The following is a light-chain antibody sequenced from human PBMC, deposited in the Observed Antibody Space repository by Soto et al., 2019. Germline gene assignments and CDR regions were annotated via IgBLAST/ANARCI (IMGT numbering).Light chain of an antibody. J-gene: IGKJ1*01. Sequence: VLSQSPVTLSVSPGERATLSCRASQSVGSNLAWYQQKPGQAPSLLIYGAFTRATGIPARFSGTGSGTEFTLTISSLQSEDCALYYCQQYNDWPLTFGQGTKADI. V-gene: IGKV3-15*01. CDR2: GAF. CDR3: QQYNDWPLT. CDR1: QSVGSN.